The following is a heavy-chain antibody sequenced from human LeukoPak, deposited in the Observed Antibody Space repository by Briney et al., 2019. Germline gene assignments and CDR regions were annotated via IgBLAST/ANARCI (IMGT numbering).Heavy chain of an antibody. CDR1: GFTLSSST. CDR2: INSGGGTT. D-gene: IGHD3-10*01. J-gene: IGHJ4*02. CDR3: AKGTEGAGSYRPFDY. Sequence: PGGSLRLSCAASGFTLSSSTMSWLRQAPGKGLEWVSAINSGGGTTSAESVKGRFTISRDDSKNTLYLQMNSLRAEDTAVYYCAKGTEGAGSYRPFDYWGQGTLVTVSS. V-gene: IGHV3-23*01.